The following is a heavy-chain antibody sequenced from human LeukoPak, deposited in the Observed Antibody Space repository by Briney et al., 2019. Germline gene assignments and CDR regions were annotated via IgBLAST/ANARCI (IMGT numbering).Heavy chain of an antibody. CDR1: GGSFSGYS. CDR3: ARPRLLYGSGPILV. J-gene: IGHJ4*02. CDR2: MSHSGYP. D-gene: IGHD3-10*01. Sequence: PSETLSLTCAVYGGSFSGYSWTWIRQPPGKGLEWIGEMSHSGYPNYNPSLKSRVAISVDTSKSQFSLNLTSVTAADTAVYYCARPRLLYGSGPILVWGQGNRVTVSS. V-gene: IGHV4-34*01.